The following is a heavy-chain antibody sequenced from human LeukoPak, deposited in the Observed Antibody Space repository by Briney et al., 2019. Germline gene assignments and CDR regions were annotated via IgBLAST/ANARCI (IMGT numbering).Heavy chain of an antibody. Sequence: ASVKVSCKASGYTFTGCYMHWVRQATGQGLEWMGWINPNSGGTNYAQKFQGRVTMTRDTSISTAYMELSRLRSDDTAVYYCARGLVSIAAAGTCDYWGQGTLVTVSS. CDR1: GYTFTGCY. CDR3: ARGLVSIAAAGTCDY. J-gene: IGHJ4*02. D-gene: IGHD6-13*01. V-gene: IGHV1-2*02. CDR2: INPNSGGT.